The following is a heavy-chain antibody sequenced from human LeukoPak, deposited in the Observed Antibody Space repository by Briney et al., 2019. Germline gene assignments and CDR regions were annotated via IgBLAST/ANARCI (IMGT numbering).Heavy chain of an antibody. CDR2: IYYSGST. CDR1: GGSVSSGSYY. J-gene: IGHJ4*02. D-gene: IGHD6-19*01. V-gene: IGHV4-61*01. CDR3: ARVRPYSSGSYYFDY. Sequence: SETLSLTCTVSGGSVSSGSYYWSWIRQPPGKGLEWIGYIYYSGSTNYNPSLKSRVTISVDTSKNQFSLKLSSVTAADTAVYYCARVRPYSSGSYYFDYWGQGTLVTVSS.